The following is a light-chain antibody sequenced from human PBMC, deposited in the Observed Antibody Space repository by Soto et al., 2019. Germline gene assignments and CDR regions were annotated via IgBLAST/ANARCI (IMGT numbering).Light chain of an antibody. CDR3: NSYTSSSTQV. V-gene: IGLV2-14*03. CDR1: SSDVGDYNY. Sequence: QSALTQPASVSGSPGQSITISCTGTSSDVGDYNYVSWYQQHPGKAPKLMIYDVSNRPSGVSNRFSGSKSGNTASLTISGLQAEDEADYYCNSYTSSSTQVFGTGTKVTVL. CDR2: DVS. J-gene: IGLJ1*01.